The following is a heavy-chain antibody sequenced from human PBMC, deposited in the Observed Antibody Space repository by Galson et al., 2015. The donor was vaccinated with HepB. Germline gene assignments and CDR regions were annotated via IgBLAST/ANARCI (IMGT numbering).Heavy chain of an antibody. Sequence: SLRLSCAASGFTFSSYSMNWVRQAPGKGLEWVSYISSSSSTIYYADSVKGRFTISRDNAKNSLYLQMNSLRAEDTAVYYCARASSYRYSGYDLFDYWGQGTLVTVSS. CDR1: GFTFSSYS. V-gene: IGHV3-48*01. D-gene: IGHD5-12*01. CDR2: ISSSSSTI. CDR3: ARASSYRYSGYDLFDY. J-gene: IGHJ4*02.